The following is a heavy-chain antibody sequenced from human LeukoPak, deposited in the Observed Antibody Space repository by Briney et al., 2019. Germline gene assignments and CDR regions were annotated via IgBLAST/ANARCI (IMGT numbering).Heavy chain of an antibody. CDR1: GDSLRRGGYS. D-gene: IGHD1-7*01. CDR3: ATGITGTPFTIDI. CDR2: IYHSGST. J-gene: IGHJ3*02. Sequence: SQTLSLTWAVSGDSLRRGGYSWSWIRQPPGNGLEWSWYIYHSGSTYYNPSVKSRVTISVDRSKNQFSLKLSSVAAADTAVYYCATGITGTPFTIDIWGQGTMVTVSS. V-gene: IGHV4-30-2*01.